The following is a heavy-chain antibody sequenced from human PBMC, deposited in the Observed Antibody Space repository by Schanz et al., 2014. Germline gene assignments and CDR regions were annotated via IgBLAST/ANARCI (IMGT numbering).Heavy chain of an antibody. CDR2: IKSNTDGGTT. CDR1: GFTFTTNA. CDR3: TSMATIPRNWFDP. D-gene: IGHD2-2*02. J-gene: IGHJ5*02. Sequence: EVQLVESGGGLVQPGGSLRLSCAASGFTFTTNAMSWVRQPPGKGLEWVGRIKSNTDGGTTDYATPVKGRFTISRDDSKNTLYLQMNSLKSEDTAVYYCTSMATIPRNWFDPWGQGTLVTVSS. V-gene: IGHV3-15*01.